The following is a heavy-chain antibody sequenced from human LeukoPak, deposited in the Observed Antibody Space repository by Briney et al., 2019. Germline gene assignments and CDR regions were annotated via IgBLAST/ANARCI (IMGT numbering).Heavy chain of an antibody. Sequence: GASVKVSCKASGYTFTSYGISWVRQAPGQGLEWMGWISAYNGNTNYAQKLQGRVTMTTDTSTSTAYMELRSLRSDDTAVYYCAREKREFYDSSGYLTWGQGTLVTVSS. D-gene: IGHD3-22*01. CDR1: GYTFTSYG. V-gene: IGHV1-18*01. CDR3: AREKREFYDSSGYLT. CDR2: ISAYNGNT. J-gene: IGHJ5*02.